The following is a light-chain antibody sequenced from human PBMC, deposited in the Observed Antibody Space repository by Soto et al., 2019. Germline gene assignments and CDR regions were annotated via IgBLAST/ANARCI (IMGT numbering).Light chain of an antibody. Sequence: QSALTQPASVSGSPGQSITISCTGTSSDIGDHNYVSWYQQHPGKAPKLMIYEVNNRPSGISDRFSGSKSGNTASLTISGLQAEDEADYYCSSYTSTSTVVFGGGTKVTVL. J-gene: IGLJ2*01. CDR1: SSDIGDHNY. CDR2: EVN. CDR3: SSYTSTSTVV. V-gene: IGLV2-14*01.